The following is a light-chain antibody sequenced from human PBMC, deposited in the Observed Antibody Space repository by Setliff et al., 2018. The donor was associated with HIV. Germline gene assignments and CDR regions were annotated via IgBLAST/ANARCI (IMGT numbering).Light chain of an antibody. V-gene: IGLV2-14*03. J-gene: IGLJ1*01. CDR2: DVS. CDR1: SSDVGGYSF. Sequence: QSVLAQPASVSGSPGQSITISCTGTSSDVGGYSFVSWYQQHPGKAPKLMIYDVSYRPSGVSDRFSGSKSGNTASLTISGLQAEDEADYYCLSYTSSTPLYVFATGTKVT. CDR3: LSYTSSTPLYV.